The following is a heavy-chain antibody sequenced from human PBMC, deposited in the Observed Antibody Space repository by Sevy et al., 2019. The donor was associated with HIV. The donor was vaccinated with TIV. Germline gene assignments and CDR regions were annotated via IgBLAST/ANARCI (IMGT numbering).Heavy chain of an antibody. V-gene: IGHV6-1*01. CDR2: TYYRSKWYK. Sequence: KQSQTLSLTCAISGDSVSSNSAAWNWIRQSPSRGLEWLGRTYYRSKWYKDYAVSVKSRITTNPDTSNNQFSLQLKSVIPENTAVYYCARDLEEGRDGYKYYYYYGMDVWGQGTTVTVSS. D-gene: IGHD5-12*01. J-gene: IGHJ6*02. CDR3: ARDLEEGRDGYKYYYYYGMDV. CDR1: GDSVSSNSAA.